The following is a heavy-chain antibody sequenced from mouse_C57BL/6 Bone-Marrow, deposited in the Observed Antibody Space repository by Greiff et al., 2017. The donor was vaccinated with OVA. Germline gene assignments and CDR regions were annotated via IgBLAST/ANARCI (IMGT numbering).Heavy chain of an antibody. V-gene: IGHV5-6*01. CDR2: ISSGGSYT. J-gene: IGHJ3*01. Sequence: EVQLQESGGDLVKPGGSLKLSCAASGFTFSSYGMSWVRQTPDKRLEWVATISSGGSYTYYPDSVQGRFTISRDNAKNTLYLQMSSLKSEDTAMYYCAIYDYDGGFAYWGQGTLVTVSA. CDR3: AIYDYDGGFAY. CDR1: GFTFSSYG. D-gene: IGHD2-4*01.